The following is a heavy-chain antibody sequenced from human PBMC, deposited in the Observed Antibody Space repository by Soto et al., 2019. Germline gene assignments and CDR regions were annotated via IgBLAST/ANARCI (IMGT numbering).Heavy chain of an antibody. J-gene: IGHJ3*02. CDR2: IIPIFGTA. CDR3: ARESVNYGDYGSDAFDI. D-gene: IGHD4-17*01. Sequence: GASVKVSCKASGGTFSSYAISWVRQAPGQGLEWMGGIIPIFGTANYAQKFQGRVTITADESTSTAYMELSSLRSEDTAVYYCARESVNYGDYGSDAFDIWGQGTMVTVSS. V-gene: IGHV1-69*13. CDR1: GGTFSSYA.